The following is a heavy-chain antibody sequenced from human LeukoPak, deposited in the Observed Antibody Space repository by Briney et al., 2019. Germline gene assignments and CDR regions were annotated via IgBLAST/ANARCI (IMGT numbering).Heavy chain of an antibody. Sequence: PSETLSLTCTVSGGSISSYYWSWIRQPPGKGLEWIGYIYYSGSTNYNPSLKSRVAISVDTSKNQFSLKLSSVTAADTAVYYCASQYSSSWYPFDYWGQGTLVTVSS. CDR2: IYYSGST. CDR1: GGSISSYY. V-gene: IGHV4-59*08. CDR3: ASQYSSSWYPFDY. D-gene: IGHD6-13*01. J-gene: IGHJ4*02.